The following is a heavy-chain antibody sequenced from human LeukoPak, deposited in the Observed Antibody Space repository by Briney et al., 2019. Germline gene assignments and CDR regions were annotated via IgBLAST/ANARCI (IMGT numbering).Heavy chain of an antibody. D-gene: IGHD3-9*01. J-gene: IGHJ4*02. CDR1: GYTFTGYH. V-gene: IGHV1-2*02. CDR2: INPNSGDT. Sequence: ASVKVSCKASGYTFTGYHMHWVRQAPGQGLEWMGWINPNSGDTNYAQKFQGRVTMTRDTSISTAYLDLSSLKSDDTAVYYCARDRRELRYFDWFLDYWGQGTLVTVSS. CDR3: ARDRRELRYFDWFLDY.